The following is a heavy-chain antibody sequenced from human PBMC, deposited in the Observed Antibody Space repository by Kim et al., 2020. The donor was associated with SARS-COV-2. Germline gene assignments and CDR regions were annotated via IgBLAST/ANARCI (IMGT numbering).Heavy chain of an antibody. CDR1: GFTFSSYG. Sequence: GGSLRLSCAASGFTFSSYGMHWVRQAPGKGLEWVAVISYDGSNKYYADSVKGRFTISRDNSKNTLYLQMNSLRAEDTAVYYCAKLTYYDILTGYPGGGDCWGQGTLVTVSS. J-gene: IGHJ4*02. CDR3: AKLTYYDILTGYPGGGDC. CDR2: ISYDGSNK. D-gene: IGHD3-9*01. V-gene: IGHV3-30*18.